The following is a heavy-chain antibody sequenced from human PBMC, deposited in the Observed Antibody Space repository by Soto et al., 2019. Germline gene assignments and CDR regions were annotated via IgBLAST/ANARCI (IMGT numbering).Heavy chain of an antibody. J-gene: IGHJ3*02. CDR3: ARSLVNGTYEAFDI. V-gene: IGHV5-51*01. Sequence: PGESLKISCKGSRYNFNRYWIGWVRQMPGKGLEWMGVIYPGDSDTRYSPSLQGQVTISADKSSSAAYLQWSSLQASDTATYYCARSLVNGTYEAFDIWGQGTMVTVSS. CDR2: IYPGDSDT. CDR1: RYNFNRYW. D-gene: IGHD6-13*01.